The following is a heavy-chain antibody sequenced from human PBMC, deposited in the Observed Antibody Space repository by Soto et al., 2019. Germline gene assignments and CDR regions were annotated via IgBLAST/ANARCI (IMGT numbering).Heavy chain of an antibody. J-gene: IGHJ4*02. V-gene: IGHV3-33*01. Sequence: GGSLRLSCAASGFRFSTYGMHWVRQAPGKGLEWVAAIWYDGSNTEYVDSVKGRFTTSRDNSKNTLYLQMDSLRAEDTAVYYCARAVLVGYGDSFCFDYWGQGTLVTVSS. CDR2: IWYDGSNT. D-gene: IGHD4-17*01. CDR1: GFRFSTYG. CDR3: ARAVLVGYGDSFCFDY.